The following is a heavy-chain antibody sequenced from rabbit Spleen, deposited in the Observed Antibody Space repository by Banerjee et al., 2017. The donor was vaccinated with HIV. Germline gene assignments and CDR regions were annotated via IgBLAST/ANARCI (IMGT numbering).Heavy chain of an antibody. CDR2: IDPIFGST. Sequence: QEQLVESGGGLVQPGGSLKLSCTVSGFDISRYGMSWVRQTPGKGLEWIGYIDPIFGSTYYASWVNGRFSISRENTQNTVSLQMNSLTAADTATYFCVRDTWAFNLWGQGTLVTVS. V-gene: IGHV1S47*01. CDR1: GFDISRYG. J-gene: IGHJ4*01. D-gene: IGHD3-1*01. CDR3: VRDTWAFNL.